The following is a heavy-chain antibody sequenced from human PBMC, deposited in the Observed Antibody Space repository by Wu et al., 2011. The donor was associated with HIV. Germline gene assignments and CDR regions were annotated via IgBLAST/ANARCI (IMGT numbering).Heavy chain of an antibody. J-gene: IGHJ3*02. D-gene: IGHD1-7*01. CDR3: ARAVTGTRGAFDI. V-gene: IGHV1-2*02. CDR2: INPNSGGT. Sequence: QVQLVQSGGEVKQPGASVRVSCKASGYSFTAFGISWVRQAPGQGLEWMGWINPNSGGTNYAQKFQGRVTMTRDTSISTAYMELSSLRSDDTAVYYCARAVTGTRGAFDIWGQGTMVIVSS. CDR1: GYSFTAFG.